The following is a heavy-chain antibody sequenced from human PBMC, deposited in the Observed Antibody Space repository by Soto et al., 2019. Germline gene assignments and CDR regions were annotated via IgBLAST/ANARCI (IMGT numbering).Heavy chain of an antibody. D-gene: IGHD4-17*01. V-gene: IGHV3-33*01. CDR2: IWYDGSNK. J-gene: IGHJ6*02. CDR3: ARVLTVTQGGRYYSYYYGMDV. Sequence: QVQLVESGGGVVQPGRSLRLSCAASGFTFSSYGMHWVRQAPGKGLEWVAVIWYDGSNKYYADSVKGRFTISRDNSKNTLYLQMNSLRAEDTAVYYCARVLTVTQGGRYYSYYYGMDVWGQGTTVTVSS. CDR1: GFTFSSYG.